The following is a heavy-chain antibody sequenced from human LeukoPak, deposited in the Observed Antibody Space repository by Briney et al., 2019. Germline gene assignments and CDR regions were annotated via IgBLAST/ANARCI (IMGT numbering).Heavy chain of an antibody. Sequence: ASVKVSCKASGYTFTNYDIDWVRQVPGQGLEWMGWVDPQSGATDCVQKFKGRLTVTRDTSKSTAYMELSSLTSEDTGIYYCTRGKGNTSPNDYWGQGTLVTVSS. CDR2: VDPQSGAT. V-gene: IGHV1-8*02. CDR3: TRGKGNTSPNDY. D-gene: IGHD1/OR15-1a*01. CDR1: GYTFTNYD. J-gene: IGHJ4*02.